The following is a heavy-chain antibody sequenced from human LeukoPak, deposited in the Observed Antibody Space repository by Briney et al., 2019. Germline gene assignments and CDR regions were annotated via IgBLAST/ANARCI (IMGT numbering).Heavy chain of an antibody. CDR2: IYYSGST. CDR1: GGSISSYF. Sequence: SETLSLTCTVSGGSISSYFWSWIRQPPGKGLEWIGYIYYSGSTNYNPSLKSRVTISVDTSKNQFSLKLSSVTAADTAVYYCARGNYREVDFDYWGQGTLVTVSS. J-gene: IGHJ4*02. CDR3: ARGNYREVDFDY. D-gene: IGHD1-7*01. V-gene: IGHV4-59*01.